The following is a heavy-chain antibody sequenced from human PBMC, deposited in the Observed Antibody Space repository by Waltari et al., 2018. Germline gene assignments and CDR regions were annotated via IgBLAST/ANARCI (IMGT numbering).Heavy chain of an antibody. D-gene: IGHD3-9*01. J-gene: IGHJ4*02. V-gene: IGHV4-59*01. CDR1: GGSISSYS. Sequence: QVQLQESGPGLVKPSETLSLTCTVPGGSISSYSWSWIRQPPGKGLEWIGYIYYSGSTNYNPSLKSRVTISVDTSKNQFSLKLSSVTAADTAVYYCAREAYYDILTGYYGIGYFDYWGQGTLVTVSS. CDR3: AREAYYDILTGYYGIGYFDY. CDR2: IYYSGST.